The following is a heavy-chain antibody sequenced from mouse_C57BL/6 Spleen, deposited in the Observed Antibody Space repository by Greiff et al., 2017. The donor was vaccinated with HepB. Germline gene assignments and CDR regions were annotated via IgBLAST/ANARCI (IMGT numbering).Heavy chain of an antibody. J-gene: IGHJ4*01. CDR2: INPSSGYT. CDR1: GYTFTSYW. CDR3: ASYSNYVDYAMDY. V-gene: IGHV1-7*01. D-gene: IGHD2-5*01. Sequence: QVQLQQSGAELAKPGASVKLSCKASGYTFTSYWMHWVKQRPGQGLEWIGYINPSSGYTKYNQKFKDKATLTADKSSSTAYMQLSSLTYEDSAVYYCASYSNYVDYAMDYWGQGTSVTVSS.